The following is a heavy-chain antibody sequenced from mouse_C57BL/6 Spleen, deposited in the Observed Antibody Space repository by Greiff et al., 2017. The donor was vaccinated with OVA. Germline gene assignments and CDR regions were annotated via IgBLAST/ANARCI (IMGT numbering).Heavy chain of an antibody. V-gene: IGHV7-1*01. D-gene: IGHD2-5*01. CDR1: GFTFSDFY. CDR2: SRNKANDYTT. Sequence: EVQVVESGGGLVQSGRSLRLSCATSGFTFSDFYMEWVRQAPGKGLEWIAASRNKANDYTTEYSASVKGRFIVSRDTSQSILYLQMNALRAEDTAIYYCARDAESNYGYFDVWGTGTTVTVSS. J-gene: IGHJ1*03. CDR3: ARDAESNYGYFDV.